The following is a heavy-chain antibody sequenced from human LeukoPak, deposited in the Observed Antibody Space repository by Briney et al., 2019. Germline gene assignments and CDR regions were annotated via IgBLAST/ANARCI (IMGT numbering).Heavy chain of an antibody. V-gene: IGHV4-38-2*02. D-gene: IGHD5-24*01. J-gene: IGHJ4*02. CDR3: ARDPFRGLRRMATIPGFDY. CDR2: IYHSGST. Sequence: EASETLSLTCTVSGYSISSGYYWGWIRQPPGKGLEWIGSIYHSGSTYYNPSLKSRVTISVDTSKNQFSLKLSSVTAADTAVYYCARDPFRGLRRMATIPGFDYWGQGTLVTVSS. CDR1: GYSISSGYY.